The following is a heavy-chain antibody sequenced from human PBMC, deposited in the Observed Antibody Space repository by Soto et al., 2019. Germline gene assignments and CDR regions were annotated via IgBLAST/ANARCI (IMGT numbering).Heavy chain of an antibody. D-gene: IGHD3-10*01. CDR3: ARGGYYGSGSYLPPDY. CDR1: GGSISSGGYY. CDR2: IYYSGST. J-gene: IGHJ4*02. Sequence: QVQLQESGPGLVKPSQTLSLTCTVSGGSISSGGYYWSWIRQHPGKGLEGIGYIYYSGSTYYNPSLKSRVTISVDTSKNQFSLKLSSVTAAATAVYYCARGGYYGSGSYLPPDYWGQGTLVTVSS. V-gene: IGHV4-31*03.